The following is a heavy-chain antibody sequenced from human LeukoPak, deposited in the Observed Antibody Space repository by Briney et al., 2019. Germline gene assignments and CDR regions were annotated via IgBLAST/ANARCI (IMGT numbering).Heavy chain of an antibody. CDR3: ARDLAGHYYGSGSSFDY. J-gene: IGHJ4*02. V-gene: IGHV3-30-3*01. CDR2: ISYDGSNK. Sequence: GGSLRLSCAASGFTFSSYAMHWVRQAPGKGLEWVAVISYDGSNKYYADSVKGRFTISRDNSKNTLYLQMNSLRAEDTAVYYCARDLAGHYYGSGSSFDYWGQGTLVTVSS. CDR1: GFTFSSYA. D-gene: IGHD3-10*01.